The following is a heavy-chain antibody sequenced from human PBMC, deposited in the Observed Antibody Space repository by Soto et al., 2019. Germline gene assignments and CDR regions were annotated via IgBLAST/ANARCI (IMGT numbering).Heavy chain of an antibody. CDR2: ISAYNGNT. CDR1: GYSFTSYG. V-gene: IGHV1-18*04. Sequence: ASVKVSCKASGYSFTSYGISWVRQAPGQGLEWMGWISAYNGNTNYAQNLQGRVTVTTDTSTSTAYMDLSSLRSEDTAVYYCARERGRFDVLRYFDWSRSWFDPWGQGTLVTVSS. CDR3: ARERGRFDVLRYFDWSRSWFDP. D-gene: IGHD3-9*01. J-gene: IGHJ5*02.